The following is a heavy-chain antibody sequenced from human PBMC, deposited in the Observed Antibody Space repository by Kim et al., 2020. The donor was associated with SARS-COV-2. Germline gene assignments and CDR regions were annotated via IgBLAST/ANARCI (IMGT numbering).Heavy chain of an antibody. CDR3: ARMRDSGSYFPYYYYYGMDV. Sequence: GGSLRLSCASSGFTFSSYGMHWVRQAPGKGLEWVAVIWYDGSNKYYADSVKGRFTISRDNSKNTLYLQMNSLRAEDTAVYYCARMRDSGSYFPYYYYYGMDVWGQGTTVTVSS. J-gene: IGHJ6*02. CDR1: GFTFSSYG. V-gene: IGHV3-33*01. CDR2: IWYDGSNK. D-gene: IGHD1-26*01.